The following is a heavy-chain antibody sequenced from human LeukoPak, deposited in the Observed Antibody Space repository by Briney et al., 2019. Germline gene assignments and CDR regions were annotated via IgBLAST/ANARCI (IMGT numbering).Heavy chain of an antibody. CDR2: IWYDGNNK. CDR3: GKDWGYTTMVRYYFDY. V-gene: IGHV3-33*06. D-gene: IGHD5-18*01. Sequence: PGRSLRLSCAASGFTFSSYGMHWVRQAPDKGLEWVAVIWYDGNNKYYADSVKGRFTISRDNSKNTLYLQMNSLRAEDTAVYYCGKDWGYTTMVRYYFDYWGQGALVTVSS. J-gene: IGHJ4*02. CDR1: GFTFSSYG.